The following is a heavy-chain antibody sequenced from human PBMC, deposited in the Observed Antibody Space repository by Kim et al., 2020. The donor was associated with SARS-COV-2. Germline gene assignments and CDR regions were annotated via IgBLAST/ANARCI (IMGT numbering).Heavy chain of an antibody. CDR3: ARDWRTKDGDYFDY. D-gene: IGHD1-1*01. CDR1: GHTFTSYG. CDR2: ISAYNGNT. J-gene: IGHJ4*02. Sequence: ASVKVSCKASGHTFTSYGISWVRQAPGQGLEWMGWISAYNGNTNYAQKLQGRVTMTTDTSTSTAYMELRSLRSDDTAVYYCARDWRTKDGDYFDYWGQGTLVTVSS. V-gene: IGHV1-18*01.